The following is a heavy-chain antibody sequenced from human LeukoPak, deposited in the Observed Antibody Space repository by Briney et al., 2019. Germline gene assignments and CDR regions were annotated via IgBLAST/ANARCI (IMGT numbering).Heavy chain of an antibody. Sequence: GGSLRLSCAASGFTVSSNYMSWVRQAPGKGLEWVSVIYSGGSTYYADSVKGRFTISRDNSKNTLYLQMNSLRAEDTAVYYCAKDTPPPIAVADHWGQGTLVTVSS. CDR2: IYSGGST. CDR1: GFTVSSNY. V-gene: IGHV3-66*01. D-gene: IGHD6-19*01. CDR3: AKDTPPPIAVADH. J-gene: IGHJ4*02.